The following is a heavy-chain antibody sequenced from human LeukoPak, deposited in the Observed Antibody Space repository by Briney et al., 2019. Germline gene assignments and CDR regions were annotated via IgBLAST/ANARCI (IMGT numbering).Heavy chain of an antibody. Sequence: GESLKISCTGSGYSFTSYWIAWVRQMTGQGLEWMGIIYPGDSDTRYSPSFQGQVTLSADKSISTAYLQWSSLKAPDTGMYYCVRPVVGAITTVGYYFDYWGQGTLVTVSS. J-gene: IGHJ4*02. CDR2: IYPGDSDT. CDR1: GYSFTSYW. CDR3: VRPVVGAITTVGYYFDY. V-gene: IGHV5-51*01. D-gene: IGHD3-22*01.